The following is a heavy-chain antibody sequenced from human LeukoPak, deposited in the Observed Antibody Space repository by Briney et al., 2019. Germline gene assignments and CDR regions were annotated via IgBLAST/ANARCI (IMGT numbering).Heavy chain of an antibody. CDR1: GYTFTSYG. CDR2: ISAYNGNT. V-gene: IGHV1-18*04. Sequence: ASVKVSCKASGYTFTSYGISCVRQAPGQGLEWMGWISAYNGNTNYEQKLQGRVTMTIDTSTSTAYMELRSLKSDDTAVYYCARDRGRDCSGGRCYSEWFDPWGQGTLVTVSS. CDR3: ARDRGRDCSGGRCYSEWFDP. J-gene: IGHJ5*02. D-gene: IGHD2-15*01.